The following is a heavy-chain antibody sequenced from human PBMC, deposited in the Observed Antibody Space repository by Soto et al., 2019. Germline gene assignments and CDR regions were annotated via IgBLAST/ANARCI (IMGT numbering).Heavy chain of an antibody. V-gene: IGHV4-4*07. Sequence: QVQLQESGPGLVKPSETLSLTCTVSGASISAYAWSWIRQPAGKGLEWIGRLYSSGNTNYNPSFNSRLTMSADTSKNQFSLKLSSVTAADTAVYYCARGPYSSGWYVVDYWGQGTLVTVSS. CDR1: GASISAYA. CDR3: ARGPYSSGWYVVDY. CDR2: LYSSGNT. D-gene: IGHD6-19*01. J-gene: IGHJ4*02.